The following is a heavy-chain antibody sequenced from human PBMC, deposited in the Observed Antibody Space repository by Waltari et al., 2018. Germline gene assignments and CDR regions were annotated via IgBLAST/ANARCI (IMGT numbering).Heavy chain of an antibody. D-gene: IGHD3-3*01. CDR3: TRPYDVWSGHLY. Sequence: QVQLVQSGAEVEKPGASVKLSCKASGYTFRAYFIQWVRQAPGQGLEWVGIINPSGGSTTYAQKFQGRLTLTRDMSTSTVYMELSSLRPDDTAVYYCTRPYDVWSGHLYWGQGTLVSVSS. CDR2: INPSGGST. CDR1: GYTFRAYF. V-gene: IGHV1-46*01. J-gene: IGHJ4*02.